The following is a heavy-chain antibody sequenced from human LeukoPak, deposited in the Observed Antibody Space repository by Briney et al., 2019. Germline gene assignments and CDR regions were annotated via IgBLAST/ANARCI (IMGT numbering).Heavy chain of an antibody. CDR1: GFTFSGSA. J-gene: IGHJ4*02. CDR3: TSLLGYCTNDVCYNY. CDR2: IRSEPNSYAT. Sequence: GGSLRLSCAASGFTFSGSAMHWVRQASGKGLEWVGRIRSEPNSYATAYAASVKGRFTISRDDSKNTAYLQMNSLKTEDKAVYYCTSLLGYCTNDVCYNYWGQGTLVTVSS. V-gene: IGHV3-73*01. D-gene: IGHD2-8*01.